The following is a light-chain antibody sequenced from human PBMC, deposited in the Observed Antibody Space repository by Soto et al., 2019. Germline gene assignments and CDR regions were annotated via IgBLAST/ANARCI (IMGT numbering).Light chain of an antibody. J-gene: IGLJ1*01. CDR3: SSYATSTPYV. Sequence: QAVVTQPASVSGSPGQSITISCTGTNSDVGGYNTVSWYQQHPGKAPKLMIYEVSNRPSGVSNRFSGSRSGNTATLTISGLQAEDEADYYCSSYATSTPYVFGSGTKLTVL. V-gene: IGLV2-14*01. CDR2: EVS. CDR1: NSDVGGYNT.